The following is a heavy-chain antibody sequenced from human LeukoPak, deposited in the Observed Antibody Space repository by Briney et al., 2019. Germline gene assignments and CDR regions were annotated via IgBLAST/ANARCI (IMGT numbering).Heavy chain of an antibody. D-gene: IGHD3-22*01. Sequence: ASVRVSCKASGYTFTNYHIAWVRQAPGQGLEWMGWVSTNNGNTVYAQRLQGRVTMTTDTSTSVAYMELRSLTSDDTAVYYCTRAPPGMTMMTDYWGQGTLVTVSS. CDR2: VSTNNGNT. CDR1: GYTFTNYH. J-gene: IGHJ4*02. CDR3: TRAPPGMTMMTDY. V-gene: IGHV1-18*01.